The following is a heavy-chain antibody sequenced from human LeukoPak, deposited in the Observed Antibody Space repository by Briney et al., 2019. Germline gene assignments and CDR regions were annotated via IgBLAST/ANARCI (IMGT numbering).Heavy chain of an antibody. J-gene: IGHJ3*02. V-gene: IGHV4-59*01. CDR1: GGSTSTYY. D-gene: IGHD3-10*01. CDR3: ARWPGDVTRAFDI. Sequence: PSETLSLTCTVSGGSTSTYYWSWIRQPPGKGLEWIAYIDYSGNTNYNPSLKSRVTISIDMVKTQFSLNLSSVTAADTAAYYCARWPGDVTRAFDIWGQGTMVTVSS. CDR2: IDYSGNT.